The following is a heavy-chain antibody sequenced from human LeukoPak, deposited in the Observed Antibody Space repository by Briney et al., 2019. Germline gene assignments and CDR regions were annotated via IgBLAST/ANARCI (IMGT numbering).Heavy chain of an antibody. J-gene: IGHJ4*02. Sequence: ASVKVSPSTSGYTFTTCCISVLGQAPAQGLAWMGWISPYNGNTNYAQKPQARVTMTTDTSTTTAYMYLRRLRSDDTAVYSCARFILTSGWLRGGYYFDSWGQGTLVSVSS. V-gene: IGHV1-18*01. CDR3: ARFILTSGWLRGGYYFDS. CDR2: ISPYNGNT. CDR1: GYTFTTCC. D-gene: IGHD6-19*01.